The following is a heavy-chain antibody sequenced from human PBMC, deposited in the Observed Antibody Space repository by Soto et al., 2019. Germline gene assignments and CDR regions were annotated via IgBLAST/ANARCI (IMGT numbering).Heavy chain of an antibody. CDR3: TTVDGGAGSRMAYYYYGMDV. CDR2: IKSKTDGGTT. CDR1: GFTFSNAW. D-gene: IGHD3-10*01. V-gene: IGHV3-15*07. Sequence: GGSLRLSCAASGFTFSNAWMNWVRQAPGKGLEWVDRIKSKTDGGTTDYAAPVKGRFTISRDDSKNTLYLQMNSLKTEDTAVYYCTTVDGGAGSRMAYYYYGMDVWGQGTTVTVSS. J-gene: IGHJ6*02.